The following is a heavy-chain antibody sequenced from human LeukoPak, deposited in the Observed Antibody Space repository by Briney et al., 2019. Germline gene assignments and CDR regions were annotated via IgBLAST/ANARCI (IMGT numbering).Heavy chain of an antibody. D-gene: IGHD3-16*02. Sequence: NPSETLSLTCTVSDDSITIYYWGWICQPPGKGLEWIGSLYYSGSAYYNPSLKSRVTISVDASKNQFSLKLSSVTAADTGVYYCARTYDYIWGSFRSHSFDSWGQGTLVTVSS. V-gene: IGHV4-39*01. CDR2: LYYSGSA. J-gene: IGHJ4*02. CDR3: ARTYDYIWGSFRSHSFDS. CDR1: DDSITIYY.